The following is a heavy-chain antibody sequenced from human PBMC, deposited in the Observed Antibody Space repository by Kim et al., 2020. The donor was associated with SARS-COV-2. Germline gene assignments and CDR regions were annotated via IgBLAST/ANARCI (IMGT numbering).Heavy chain of an antibody. CDR3: GVSWGSRAFVS. CDR2: ISRNGGSS. CDR1: GFTFTSYA. V-gene: IGHV3-64D*06. J-gene: IGHJ3*02. Sequence: GGSLRLSCSASGFTFTSYAIHWVRQAPGKGLEYVSGISRNGGSSYYADYVKGRFTISRDNSKNTPDLQMSSLRAEDTATYLCGVSWGSRAFVSWGQGTKV. D-gene: IGHD7-27*01.